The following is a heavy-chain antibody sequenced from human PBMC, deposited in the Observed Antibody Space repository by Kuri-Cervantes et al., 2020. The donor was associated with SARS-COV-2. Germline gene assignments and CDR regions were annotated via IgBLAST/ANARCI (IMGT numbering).Heavy chain of an antibody. CDR2: INHSGST. J-gene: IGHJ4*02. Sequence: SQTLSLTCAVSGGSISSGGYYWSWIRQPPGKGLEWIGEINHSGSTNYNPSLKSRVTISVDTSKNQFSLKLSSVTAADTAVYYCARSSSSWYYYFDYWGQGTLVTVSS. CDR1: GGSISSGGYY. CDR3: ARSSSSWYYYFDY. V-gene: IGHV4-34*01. D-gene: IGHD6-13*01.